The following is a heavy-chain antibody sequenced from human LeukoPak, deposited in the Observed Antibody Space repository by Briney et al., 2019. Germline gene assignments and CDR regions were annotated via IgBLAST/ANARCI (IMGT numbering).Heavy chain of an antibody. Sequence: GGSLGLSCAASGITFRSFAMHWVRQAPGKGLEWVAVISNDGGNKYYADSVTGRFAVSRDNSKNTLYLQMNSLRPEDTAVYYCARDVQYYFDYWGQGTLVTVSS. CDR3: ARDVQYYFDY. J-gene: IGHJ4*02. CDR1: GITFRSFA. CDR2: ISNDGGNK. V-gene: IGHV3-30*09.